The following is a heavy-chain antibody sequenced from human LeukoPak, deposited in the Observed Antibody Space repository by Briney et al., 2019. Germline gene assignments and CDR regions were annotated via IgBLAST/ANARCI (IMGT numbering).Heavy chain of an antibody. Sequence: GGSLRLSCAASGFSFSTNGIHWVRQAPGKGLEWVPYIRKDGSDKYYAGSVKGRFTISRDNSKNMVILQMNSLRPEDTALYYCAKDDQWSLDHWGQGALVTVSS. J-gene: IGHJ4*02. CDR3: AKDDQWSLDH. CDR2: IRKDGSDK. V-gene: IGHV3-30*02. CDR1: GFSFSTNG. D-gene: IGHD2-15*01.